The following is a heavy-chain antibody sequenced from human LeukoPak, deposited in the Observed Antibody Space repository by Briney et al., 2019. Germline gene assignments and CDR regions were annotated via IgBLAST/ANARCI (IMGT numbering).Heavy chain of an antibody. CDR1: GFTFSSYG. Sequence: GRSLRLSCAASGFTFSSYGMHWVRQAPGKGLEWVAVIWYDGSNKYYADSVKGRFTISRDNSKNTLYLQMNSLRAEDTAVYYCAGGTNFWSGYSFDSWGQGTLVTVSS. D-gene: IGHD3-3*01. CDR3: AGGTNFWSGYSFDS. V-gene: IGHV3-33*01. J-gene: IGHJ4*02. CDR2: IWYDGSNK.